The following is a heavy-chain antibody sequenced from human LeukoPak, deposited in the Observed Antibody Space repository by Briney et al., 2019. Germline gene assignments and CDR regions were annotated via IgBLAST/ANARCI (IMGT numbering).Heavy chain of an antibody. V-gene: IGHV3-33*01. CDR3: ARDYGSGGYLLHYFDY. Sequence: GRSLRLSCAASGFTFSSYGMHWVRQAPGKGLEWVAVIWYDGSNKYYADSVKGRFTISRDNSKNTLYLQMNSLRAEDTAVYYCARDYGSGGYLLHYFDYWGQGTLVTASS. CDR2: IWYDGSNK. D-gene: IGHD3-10*01. J-gene: IGHJ4*02. CDR1: GFTFSSYG.